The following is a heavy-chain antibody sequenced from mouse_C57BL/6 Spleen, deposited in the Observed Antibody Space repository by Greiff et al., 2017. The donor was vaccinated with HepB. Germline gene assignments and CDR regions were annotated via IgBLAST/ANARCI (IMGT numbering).Heavy chain of an antibody. CDR2: FHPYNDDT. V-gene: IGHV1-47*01. Sequence: VKLMESGAELVKPGASVKMSCKASGYTFTTYPIEWMKQNHGKSLEWIGNFHPYNDDTKYNEKFKGKATLTVEKSSSTVYLELSRLTSDDSAVYYCARGRDGYYVGVFDYWGQGTTLTVSS. CDR3: ARGRDGYYVGVFDY. CDR1: GYTFTTYP. J-gene: IGHJ2*01. D-gene: IGHD2-3*01.